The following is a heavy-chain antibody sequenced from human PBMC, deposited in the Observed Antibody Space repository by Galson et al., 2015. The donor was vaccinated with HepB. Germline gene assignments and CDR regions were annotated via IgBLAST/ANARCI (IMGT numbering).Heavy chain of an antibody. CDR1: GYSFTSYW. V-gene: IGHV5-10-1*01. CDR2: IDPSDSYT. CDR3: ARLYCSSTSCLYYFDY. Sequence: SGAEVNKPGESLRISCKGSGYSFTSYWISWVRQMPGKGLEWMGRIDPSDSYTNYSPSFQGHVTISADKSISTAYLQWSSLKASDTAMYYCARLYCSSTSCLYYFDYWGQGTLVTVSS. D-gene: IGHD2-2*01. J-gene: IGHJ4*02.